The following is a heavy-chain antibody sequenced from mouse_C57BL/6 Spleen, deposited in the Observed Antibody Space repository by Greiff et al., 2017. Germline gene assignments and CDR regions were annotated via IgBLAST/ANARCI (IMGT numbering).Heavy chain of an antibody. CDR3: ARTGTDWFFDV. CDR1: GYAFSSSW. Sequence: QVQLQQSGPELVKPGASVKISCKASGYAFSSSWMNWVKQRPGKGLEWIGRIYPGDGDNNYNGKFKGKATLTADKSSSTAYTQLSSLTSSDSSVYFFARTGTDWFFDVWGTGTTVTVSS. CDR2: IYPGDGDN. D-gene: IGHD4-1*01. J-gene: IGHJ1*03. V-gene: IGHV1-82*01.